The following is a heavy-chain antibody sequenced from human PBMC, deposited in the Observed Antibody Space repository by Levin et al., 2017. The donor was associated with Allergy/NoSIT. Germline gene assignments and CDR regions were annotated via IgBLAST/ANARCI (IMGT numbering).Heavy chain of an antibody. D-gene: IGHD3-10*01. CDR1: GFTFSSYG. J-gene: IGHJ3*02. CDR2: IWYDGSNK. V-gene: IGHV3-33*01. CDR3: ARDGRRAYYYGSEQAFDI. Sequence: GESLKISCAASGFTFSSYGMHWVRQAPGKGLEWVAVIWYDGSNKYYADSVKGRFTISRDNSKNTLYLQMNSLRAEDTAVYYCARDGRRAYYYGSEQAFDIWGQGTMVTVSS.